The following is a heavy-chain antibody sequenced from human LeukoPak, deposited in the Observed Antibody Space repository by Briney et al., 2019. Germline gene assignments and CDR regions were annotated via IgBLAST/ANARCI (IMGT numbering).Heavy chain of an antibody. V-gene: IGHV4-59*11. CDR2: IYHNGDT. D-gene: IGHD3-10*01. CDR3: ARDGYGPTDY. J-gene: IGHJ4*02. Sequence: PSGTLSLTCTVSGGSFAGPYWSWIRQTPGKGLEWIGYIYHNGDTKYNPSLKSRVTMSVDTSKNQFSLRLSSVTPADTAVYYCARDGYGPTDYWGKGVLVTVSS. CDR1: GGSFAGPY.